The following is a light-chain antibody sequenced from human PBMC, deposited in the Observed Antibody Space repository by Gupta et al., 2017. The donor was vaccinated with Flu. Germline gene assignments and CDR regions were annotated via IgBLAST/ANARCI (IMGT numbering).Light chain of an antibody. CDR1: QSVNSW. CDR2: KAS. Sequence: DIQMTQSPSTLSASVGDRVTIPCRASQSVNSWLAWYQQKPGKAPKLLIYKASSLESGVPSRFSGSGSGTEFTLTISSLQSDDFATYYCQQYNSYSRTFGQGTKVELK. CDR3: QQYNSYSRT. J-gene: IGKJ1*01. V-gene: IGKV1-5*03.